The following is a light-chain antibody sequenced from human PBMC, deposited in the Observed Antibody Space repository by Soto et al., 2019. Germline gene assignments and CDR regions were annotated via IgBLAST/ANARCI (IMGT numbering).Light chain of an antibody. CDR3: SSYAGSNIVV. Sequence: QSALTQPPSASGSPGQSVTISCTGTSSDVGGYNFVSWYQQHPGKAPKLMICEVSERPSGVPDRFSGSKSGNTASLTVSGLQAEDEADYYCSSYAGSNIVVFGGGTQLTVL. V-gene: IGLV2-8*01. CDR1: SSDVGGYNF. J-gene: IGLJ2*01. CDR2: EVS.